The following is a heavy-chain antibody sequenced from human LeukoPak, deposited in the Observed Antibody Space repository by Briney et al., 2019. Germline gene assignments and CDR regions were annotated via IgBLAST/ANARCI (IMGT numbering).Heavy chain of an antibody. Sequence: VASVKVSCKASGYIFTNFGISWVRQAPGQGLEWMGGIIPIFGAANYAQKFQGRVTITADESTSAAYMELSSLRSEDTAVYYCARIATKYSSGWYFDYWGQGTLVTVSS. D-gene: IGHD6-19*01. V-gene: IGHV1-69*13. J-gene: IGHJ4*02. CDR2: IIPIFGAA. CDR3: ARIATKYSSGWYFDY. CDR1: GYIFTNFG.